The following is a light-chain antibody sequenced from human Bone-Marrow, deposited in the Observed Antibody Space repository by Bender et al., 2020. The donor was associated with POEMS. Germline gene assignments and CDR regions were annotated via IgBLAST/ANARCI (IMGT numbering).Light chain of an antibody. Sequence: QSALTQPASVSGSPGQSITISCTGTSSDVGNNYNYVSWYQQYSGEAPKLMIYEVSIRPSGVSNRFSGSKSGNTASLTISGLRSADEADYYCNSYTRTGATYVFGTGTKVTVV. V-gene: IGLV2-14*01. CDR1: SSDVGNNYNY. CDR2: EVS. CDR3: NSYTRTGATYV. J-gene: IGLJ1*01.